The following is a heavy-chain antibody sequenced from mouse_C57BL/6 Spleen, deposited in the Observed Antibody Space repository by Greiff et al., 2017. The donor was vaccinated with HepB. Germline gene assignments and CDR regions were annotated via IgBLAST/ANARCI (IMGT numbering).Heavy chain of an antibody. V-gene: IGHV5-4*03. Sequence: EVKLVESGGGLVKPGGSLKLSCAASGFTFSSYAMSWVRQTPEKRLEWVATISDGGSYTYYPDNVKGRFTISRDNAKNNLYLQMSHLKSEDTAMYYCARADYDYTGFAYWGQGTLVTVSA. CDR2: ISDGGSYT. D-gene: IGHD2-4*01. J-gene: IGHJ3*01. CDR3: ARADYDYTGFAY. CDR1: GFTFSSYA.